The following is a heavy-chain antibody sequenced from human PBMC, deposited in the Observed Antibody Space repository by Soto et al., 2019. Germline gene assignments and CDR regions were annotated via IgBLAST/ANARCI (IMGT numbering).Heavy chain of an antibody. D-gene: IGHD6-13*01. CDR1: GYTFTSYY. V-gene: IGHV1-46*01. J-gene: IGHJ5*02. CDR3: ARDRQQLNWFDP. Sequence: ASVKVSCKASGYTFTSYYMNWVRQAPGQGLEWLGIINPSGGYTTYAQRFLGRVTMTSDTSTSTVHMELGSLRSEDTAVYYCARDRQQLNWFDPWGQGTLVTVSS. CDR2: INPSGGYT.